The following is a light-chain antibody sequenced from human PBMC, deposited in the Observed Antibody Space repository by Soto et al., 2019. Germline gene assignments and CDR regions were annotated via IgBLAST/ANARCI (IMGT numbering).Light chain of an antibody. V-gene: IGKV1-5*01. CDR3: QQYYDFRT. J-gene: IGKJ1*01. Sequence: DIQMTQSPSTLSATVGDRVTITCRASQSISTWLAWYQQKPGKAPKLLIYDASSLEVGVPSRFSGSGSRTELTLTISSLQPDDYGTYYCQQYYDFRTFGQGTKVDIK. CDR1: QSISTW. CDR2: DAS.